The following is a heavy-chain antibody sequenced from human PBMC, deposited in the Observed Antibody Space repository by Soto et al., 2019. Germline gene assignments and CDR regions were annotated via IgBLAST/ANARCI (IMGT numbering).Heavy chain of an antibody. Sequence: EVQLVESGGGLVQPGGSLRLSCAASGFTVSSNYMSWVRQAPGKGLEWVSVIYGGGSTYYADSVKGRFTISRDNSKNTLYLQINSLRAEDTAVCYCAREDDYGVLKRGYWGQGTLVTVSS. CDR1: GFTVSSNY. CDR3: AREDDYGVLKRGY. J-gene: IGHJ4*02. V-gene: IGHV3-66*01. D-gene: IGHD4-17*01. CDR2: IYGGGST.